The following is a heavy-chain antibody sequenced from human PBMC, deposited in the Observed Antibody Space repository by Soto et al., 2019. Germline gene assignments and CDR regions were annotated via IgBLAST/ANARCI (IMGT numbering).Heavy chain of an antibody. J-gene: IGHJ4*02. CDR2: ISGSGGST. Sequence: PGGSLRLSCAASGFTFSSYAMSWVRQAPGKGLEWVSAISGSGGSTYYADSVKGRFTISRDNSKNTLYLQMNSLRAEDTAVYYCAKYSVAGTTATPFDYWGQGTLVTVSS. CDR1: GFTFSSYA. CDR3: AKYSVAGTTATPFDY. V-gene: IGHV3-23*01. D-gene: IGHD1-7*01.